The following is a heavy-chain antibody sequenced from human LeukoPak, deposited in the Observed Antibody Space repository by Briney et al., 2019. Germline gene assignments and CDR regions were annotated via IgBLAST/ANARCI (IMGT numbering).Heavy chain of an antibody. CDR3: ARDLISVTEDAFDI. CDR2: INTSGST. CDR1: GGSINGYY. J-gene: IGHJ3*02. Sequence: SETLSLTCTVTGGSINGYYWSWIRQPAGKGLEWIGRINTSGSTNYNPSLKSRVTISVDTSKNQFSLKLSSVTAADTAVYYCARDLISVTEDAFDIWGQGTMVTVSS. D-gene: IGHD4-17*01. V-gene: IGHV4-4*07.